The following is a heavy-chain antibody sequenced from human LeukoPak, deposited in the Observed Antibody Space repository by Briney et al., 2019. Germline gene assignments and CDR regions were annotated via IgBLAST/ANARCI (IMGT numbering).Heavy chain of an antibody. V-gene: IGHV3-30*19. CDR2: VWFDGTNK. CDR3: ARDSRDSSSWYTVVDY. CDR1: GFTFTNYG. J-gene: IGHJ4*02. D-gene: IGHD6-13*01. Sequence: GRSLRLSCAASGFTFTNYGMHWVRQAPGKGLEWVAVVWFDGTNKYYADSVKGRFTISRDNSKNTLYLQMNSLRAEDTAVYYCARDSRDSSSWYTVVDYWGQGTLVTVSS.